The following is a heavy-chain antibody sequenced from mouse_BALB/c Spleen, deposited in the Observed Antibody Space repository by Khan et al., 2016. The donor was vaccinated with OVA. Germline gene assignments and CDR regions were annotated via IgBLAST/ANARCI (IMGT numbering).Heavy chain of an antibody. CDR1: GYTFTDFA. D-gene: IGHD1-3*01. V-gene: IGHV1S137*01. CDR2: ISTYYGDA. CDR3: VRGSGNSRFAY. Sequence: QVQLKQSGAELVRPGVSVKISCKGSGYTFTDFAMHWVKQSHAKSLEWIGVISTYYGDATNNQKFKGKATMTVDTSSSTAYMELARLTSEDSAIYYCVRGSGNSRFAYWGQGTLVTVSA. J-gene: IGHJ3*01.